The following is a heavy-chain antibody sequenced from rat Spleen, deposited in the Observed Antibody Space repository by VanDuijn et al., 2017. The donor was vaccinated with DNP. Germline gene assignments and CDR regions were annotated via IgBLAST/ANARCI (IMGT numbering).Heavy chain of an antibody. D-gene: IGHD1-4*01. CDR1: GFTFSNYG. CDR3: ATQGPTRSPYYFDY. J-gene: IGHJ2*01. V-gene: IGHV5S10*01. Sequence: EVQLVESGGGLVQPGRSLKLSCAASGFTFSNYGMHWIRQAPKKGLEWVATIIYDGSRTYYRDSVKGRFTISRDNAKSTLYLQMDSLRSEDTATYYCATQGPTRSPYYFDYWGQGVMVTVSS. CDR2: IIYDGSRT.